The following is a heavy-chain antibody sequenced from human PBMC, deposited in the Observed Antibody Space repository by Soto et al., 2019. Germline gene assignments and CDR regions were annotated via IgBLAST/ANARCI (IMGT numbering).Heavy chain of an antibody. CDR2: IYYSGST. J-gene: IGHJ4*02. D-gene: IGHD3-22*01. CDR3: ARDRSSGYTGTYDY. V-gene: IGHV4-59*01. CDR1: GGSISSYY. Sequence: PSETLSLTCTVSGGSISSYYWSWIRQPPGKGLEWIGDIYYSGSTNYNPSLKSRVTISVDTSKNQFSLNLSSVTAADTAVYYCARDRSSGYTGTYDYWGQGNLVTVS.